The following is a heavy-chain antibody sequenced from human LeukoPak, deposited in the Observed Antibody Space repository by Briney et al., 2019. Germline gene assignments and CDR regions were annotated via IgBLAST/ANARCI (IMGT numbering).Heavy chain of an antibody. CDR1: GGSFSGYY. Sequence: SETLSLTCAVYGGSFSGYYWSWIRQPPGEGLEWSGEIKHSGSTNYNPSLKSRVTISVDPSKNPFYLKLSSVTAADTAVYYCARQGRPEYLERLRPAFYYYYYMDVWGKGTTVTISS. CDR3: ARQGRPEYLERLRPAFYYYYYMDV. CDR2: IKHSGST. J-gene: IGHJ6*03. D-gene: IGHD1-20*01. V-gene: IGHV4-34*01.